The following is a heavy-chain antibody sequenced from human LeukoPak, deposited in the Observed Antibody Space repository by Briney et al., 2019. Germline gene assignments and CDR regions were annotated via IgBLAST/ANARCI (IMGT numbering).Heavy chain of an antibody. Sequence: PGGSLRLSCAASGFTFSSYSMNWVRQAPGKGLEWVSYISSSSSTIYYADSVKGRFTISRDNAKNSLHLQMNSLRAEDTAVYYCARDRGIVVVPAARTPGSFDYWGQGTLVTVSS. V-gene: IGHV3-48*01. D-gene: IGHD2-2*01. CDR2: ISSSSSTI. J-gene: IGHJ4*02. CDR1: GFTFSSYS. CDR3: ARDRGIVVVPAARTPGSFDY.